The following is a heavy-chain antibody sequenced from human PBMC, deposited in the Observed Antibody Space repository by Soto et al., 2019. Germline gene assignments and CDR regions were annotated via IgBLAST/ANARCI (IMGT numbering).Heavy chain of an antibody. D-gene: IGHD3-10*02. CDR1: GYTFTSYG. J-gene: IGHJ4*02. Sequence: QVQLVQSGAEVKKPGASVKVSCKASGYTFTSYGMHWVRQAPGQRLEWMGYINPGSGNTKYSQKFQGRVTITGDTSATTAYMELSGLRSEDTAVYYCARVHVDVPTEFDYWGQGTLVTVSS. CDR3: ARVHVDVPTEFDY. V-gene: IGHV1-3*01. CDR2: INPGSGNT.